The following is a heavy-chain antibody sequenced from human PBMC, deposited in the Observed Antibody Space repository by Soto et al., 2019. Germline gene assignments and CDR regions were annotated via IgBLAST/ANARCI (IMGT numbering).Heavy chain of an antibody. CDR3: ARERRGSYGYYYGMDV. CDR2: IIPIFGTA. V-gene: IGHV1-69*13. J-gene: IGHJ6*04. Sequence: ASVKVSCKASGGTFSSYAISWVRQAPGQGLEWMGGIIPIFGTANYAQKFQGRVTITADESTSTAYMELSSLRSEDTAVYYCARERRGSYGYYYGMDVWGKGPTVTVSS. CDR1: GGTFSSYA. D-gene: IGHD5-18*01.